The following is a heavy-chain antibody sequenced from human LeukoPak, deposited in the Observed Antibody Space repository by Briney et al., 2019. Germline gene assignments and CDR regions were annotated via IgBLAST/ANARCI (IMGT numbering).Heavy chain of an antibody. D-gene: IGHD2-15*01. CDR3: ARHRDCSGGSCYSDAFDI. V-gene: IGHV4-59*08. CDR2: IYYSGST. J-gene: IGHJ3*02. Sequence: SETLSLTCTVSGDSASRDSWSWIRQAPGKGLEWIGDIYYSGSTNYNPSLKSRVTISVDTSKNQFSLKLSSVTAADTAVYYCARHRDCSGGSCYSDAFDIWGQGTMVTVSS. CDR1: GDSASRDS.